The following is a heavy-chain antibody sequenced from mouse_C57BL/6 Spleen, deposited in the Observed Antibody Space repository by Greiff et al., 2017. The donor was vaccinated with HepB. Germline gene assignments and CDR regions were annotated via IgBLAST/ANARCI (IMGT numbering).Heavy chain of an antibody. Sequence: QVQLKQPGAELVKPGASVKLSCKASGYTFTSYWMHWVKQRPGQGLEWIGMIHPNSGSTNYNEKFKSKATLTVDKSSSTAYMQLSSLTSEDSAVYYGARWGSADPYAMDYWGQGTSVTVSS. CDR1: GYTFTSYW. D-gene: IGHD6-1*01. CDR3: ARWGSADPYAMDY. CDR2: IHPNSGST. J-gene: IGHJ4*01. V-gene: IGHV1-64*01.